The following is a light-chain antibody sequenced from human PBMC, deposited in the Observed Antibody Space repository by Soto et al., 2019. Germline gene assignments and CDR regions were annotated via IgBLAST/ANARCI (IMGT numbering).Light chain of an antibody. CDR2: RDT. V-gene: IGLV3-9*01. J-gene: IGLJ2*01. Sequence: SYELTQPLSVSVALGQTARITCGGNNIGSKNVHWYQQKPGQAPVLVIYRDTDRPSGIPERFSGSNSGNTATLTIRSAQAGDEADYYCQVWDSSTVFGGGTKLTVL. CDR1: NIGSKN. CDR3: QVWDSSTV.